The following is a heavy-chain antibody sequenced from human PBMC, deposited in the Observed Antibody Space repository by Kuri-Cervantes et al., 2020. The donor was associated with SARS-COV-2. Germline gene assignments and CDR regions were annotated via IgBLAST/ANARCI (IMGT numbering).Heavy chain of an antibody. CDR3: ARDIVVVPAAIHYYYGMDV. J-gene: IGHJ6*02. Sequence: GGSLRLSCAASGFTFSSYSMNWVRQAPGKGLEWVSSISSSSSYIHYADSVKGRFTISRDNAKNSLYLQMNSLRAEDTAVYYCARDIVVVPAAIHYYYGMDVWGQGTTVTVSS. CDR1: GFTFSSYS. D-gene: IGHD2-2*02. CDR2: ISSSSSYI. V-gene: IGHV3-21*01.